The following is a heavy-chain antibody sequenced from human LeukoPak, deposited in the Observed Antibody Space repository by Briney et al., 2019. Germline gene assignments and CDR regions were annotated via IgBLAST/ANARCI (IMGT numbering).Heavy chain of an antibody. Sequence: GASVKVSCKASGYTFTSYDINWVRQATGQGLEWMGWMNPNSGNTGYAQKFQGRVTMTRNTSISTAYMELSRLRSDDTAVYYCARNDGVPALSFDYWGQGTLVTVSS. CDR2: MNPNSGNT. D-gene: IGHD2-2*01. J-gene: IGHJ4*02. CDR1: GYTFTSYD. CDR3: ARNDGVPALSFDY. V-gene: IGHV1-8*01.